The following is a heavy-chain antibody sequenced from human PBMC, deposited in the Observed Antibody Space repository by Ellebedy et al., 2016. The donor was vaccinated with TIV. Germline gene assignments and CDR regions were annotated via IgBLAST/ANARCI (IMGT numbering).Heavy chain of an antibody. CDR1: GFTFSDYY. J-gene: IGHJ4*02. CDR2: ISSSGSTI. V-gene: IGHV3-11*01. D-gene: IGHD5-12*01. CDR3: ATSMVATAKLGVNY. Sequence: GGSLRLSCAASGFTFSDYYMSWIRQAPGKGLEWVSYISSSGSTIYYADSVKGRFTISRDNAKNSLYLQMNSLRAEDTAVYYCATSMVATAKLGVNYWGQGTLVTVSS.